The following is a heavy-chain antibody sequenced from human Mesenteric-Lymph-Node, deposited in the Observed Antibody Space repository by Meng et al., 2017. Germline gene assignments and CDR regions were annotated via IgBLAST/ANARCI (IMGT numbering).Heavy chain of an antibody. CDR2: INPGSGGT. D-gene: IGHD3-16*01. J-gene: IGHJ5*02. CDR1: GYTFTSYA. CDR3: TKGGTSLYWFDP. Sequence: QVQLVQSGAEVKKPGASVKVSCKASGYTFTSYAMHWVRQAPGQGLEWMGRINPGSGGTNYAQKFQGRVTMTRDTSINTAYMELSSLTSDDTAIYYCTKGGTSLYWFDPWGQGTLVTVSS. V-gene: IGHV1-2*06.